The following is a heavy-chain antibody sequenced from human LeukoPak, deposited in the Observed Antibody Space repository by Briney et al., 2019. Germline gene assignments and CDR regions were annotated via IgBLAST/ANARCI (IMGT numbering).Heavy chain of an antibody. Sequence: GGSLRLSCAASGFNLGSYGMSWVRQAPGKGLEWVSSISNDGGGTFSADSVRGRFTISRDNSQNTLFLQMDSLRAEDTALYFCAKGSSGYFFDHWGQGSLVTVSS. V-gene: IGHV3-23*01. D-gene: IGHD3-22*01. CDR3: AKGSSGYFFDH. CDR2: ISNDGGGT. J-gene: IGHJ4*02. CDR1: GFNLGSYG.